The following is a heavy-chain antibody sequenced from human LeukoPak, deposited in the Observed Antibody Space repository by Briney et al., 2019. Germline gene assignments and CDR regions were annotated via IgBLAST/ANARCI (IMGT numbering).Heavy chain of an antibody. Sequence: AASVKVSCKASGYTFTGYYMHWVRQAPGQGLEWMGWINPNSGGTNYAQKFQGRVTMTRDTSISTAYMELSRLRSDDTAVYYCARVGLGGYYDSSGYYSVGAFDIWGQGTMVTVSS. J-gene: IGHJ3*02. CDR2: INPNSGGT. D-gene: IGHD3-22*01. CDR1: GYTFTGYY. CDR3: ARVGLGGYYDSSGYYSVGAFDI. V-gene: IGHV1-2*02.